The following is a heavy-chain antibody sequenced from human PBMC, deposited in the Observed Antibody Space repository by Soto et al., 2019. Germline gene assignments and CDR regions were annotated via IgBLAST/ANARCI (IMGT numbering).Heavy chain of an antibody. J-gene: IGHJ4*02. CDR3: ARGTNNWNYDSFDY. CDR2: IWADGQRT. V-gene: IGHV3-33*01. Sequence: QVQLRESGGRVVQPGGSLRLSCVTSGFTISNYAMHWLRQPPGKGLEWMTIIWADGQRTYYADSVKGRFTISKDGSTNTLYLQRDNLRPEDTAVYYCARGTNNWNYDSFDYWGQGALVTVSS. CDR1: GFTISNYA. D-gene: IGHD1-7*01.